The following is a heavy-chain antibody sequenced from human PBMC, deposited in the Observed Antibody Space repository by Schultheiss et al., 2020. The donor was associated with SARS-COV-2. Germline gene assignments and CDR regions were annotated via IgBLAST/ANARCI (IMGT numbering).Heavy chain of an antibody. V-gene: IGHV4-61*01. CDR3: ARLESSSWGRYYYYYMDV. D-gene: IGHD6-13*01. CDR2: IYYSGST. Sequence: PETLSLTCTVSGGSISSSSYYWSWIRQPPGKGLEWIGYIYYSGSTNYNPSLKSRVTISVDTSKNQFSLKLSSVTAADTAVYYCARLESSSWGRYYYYYMDVWGKGTTVTVSS. J-gene: IGHJ6*03. CDR1: GGSISSSSYY.